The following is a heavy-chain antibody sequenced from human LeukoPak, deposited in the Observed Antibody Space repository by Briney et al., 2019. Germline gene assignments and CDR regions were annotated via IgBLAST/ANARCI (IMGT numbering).Heavy chain of an antibody. CDR2: INHSGNT. J-gene: IGHJ6*01. CDR1: GESFSGYY. V-gene: IGHV4-34*01. D-gene: IGHD2-15*01. CDR3: ARVSGYFSGDDCSSVSLFYYGMGV. Sequence: PSETLSLTCTVYGESFSGYYWSWIRRPPGKGLEWIGEINHSGNTNYNPSLKSRVTISVDTSKIQFPLKLKSVTAAAAAVYYCARVSGYFSGDDCSSVSLFYYGMGVWGQGATVTVSS.